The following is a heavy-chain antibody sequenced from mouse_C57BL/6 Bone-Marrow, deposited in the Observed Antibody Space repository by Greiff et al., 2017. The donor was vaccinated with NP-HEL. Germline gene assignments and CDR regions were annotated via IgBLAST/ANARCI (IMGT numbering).Heavy chain of an antibody. J-gene: IGHJ4*01. CDR3: ARHASYAMDY. D-gene: IGHD6-1*01. CDR1: GFTFSDYG. V-gene: IGHV5-15*01. Sequence: EVQLVESGGGLVQPGGSLKLSCAASGFTFSDYGMAWVRQAPRKGPEWVAFISNLAYSIYYADTVTGRFTISRENAKNTLYLEMSSLRSEDTAMYYCARHASYAMDYWGQGTSVTVAS. CDR2: ISNLAYSI.